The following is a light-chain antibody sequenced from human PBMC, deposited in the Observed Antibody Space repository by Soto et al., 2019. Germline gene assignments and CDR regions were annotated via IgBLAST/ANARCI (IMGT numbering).Light chain of an antibody. V-gene: IGLV1-40*01. CDR3: QSYDNSLNHVV. CDR1: SSNIGSFYD. J-gene: IGLJ2*01. Sequence: QSVLTQPPSVSGAPGQRVTIPCTGSSSNIGSFYDVHGYQQLPGTVPKLLIYGDNNRPSWVPDRFSGSKSGTAASLAITGLQAEDEADYYCQSYDNSLNHVVFGGGTKLTVL. CDR2: GDN.